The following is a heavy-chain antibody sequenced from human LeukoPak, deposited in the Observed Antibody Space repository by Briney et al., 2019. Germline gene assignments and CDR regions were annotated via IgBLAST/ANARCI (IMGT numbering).Heavy chain of an antibody. D-gene: IGHD4-17*01. Sequence: SETLSLTCAVYGGSLSGYYWSWIRQPPGKGLEWIGEINHSGSTNYNPSLKSRVTISVDTSKNQFSLKLSSVTAADTAVYYCARTTRGTSVTTFYYYYYYMDVWGKGTTVTVSS. CDR3: ARTTRGTSVTTFYYYYYYMDV. V-gene: IGHV4-34*01. CDR2: INHSGST. J-gene: IGHJ6*03. CDR1: GGSLSGYY.